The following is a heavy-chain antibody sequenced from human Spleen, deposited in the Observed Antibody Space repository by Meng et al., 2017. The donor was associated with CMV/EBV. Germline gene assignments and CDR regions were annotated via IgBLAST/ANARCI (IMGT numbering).Heavy chain of an antibody. Sequence: FSSYAISWVRQAPGQGLEWMGGITPIFGTANYAQKFQGRVTITTDESTSTAYMELSSLRSEDTAVYYCARGPGRYYYDSSGSSHFDYWGQGTLVTVSS. V-gene: IGHV1-69*05. D-gene: IGHD3-22*01. CDR2: ITPIFGTA. CDR1: FSSYA. J-gene: IGHJ4*02. CDR3: ARGPGRYYYDSSGSSHFDY.